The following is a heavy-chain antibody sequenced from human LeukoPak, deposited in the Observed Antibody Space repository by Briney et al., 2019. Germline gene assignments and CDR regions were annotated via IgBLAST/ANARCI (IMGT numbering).Heavy chain of an antibody. D-gene: IGHD6-19*01. V-gene: IGHV3-23*01. CDR3: ATSGWYEPLDY. CDR2: IGGDST. J-gene: IGHJ4*02. Sequence: GGSLRLACAASGLTFSTYAMSCVRQAPGKGLECVSSIGGDSTYYADSVKGRFTISRDIPKNPLYLQMNSLRAEDTAVYYCATSGWYEPLDYWGQGTLVSVSS. CDR1: GLTFSTYA.